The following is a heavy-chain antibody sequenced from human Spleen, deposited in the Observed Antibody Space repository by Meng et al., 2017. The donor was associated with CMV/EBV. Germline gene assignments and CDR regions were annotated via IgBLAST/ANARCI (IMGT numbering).Heavy chain of an antibody. J-gene: IGHJ4*02. Sequence: GESLKISCAASGFTFDDYTMHWVRQAPGKGLEWVSLISWDGGSTYYADSVKGRFTISRDNFENTLYLQMNSLRAEDTAVYYCAKDDYGGSTFDYWGQGTLVTVSS. CDR3: AKDDYGGSTFDY. CDR1: GFTFDDYT. D-gene: IGHD4-23*01. V-gene: IGHV3-43*01. CDR2: ISWDGGST.